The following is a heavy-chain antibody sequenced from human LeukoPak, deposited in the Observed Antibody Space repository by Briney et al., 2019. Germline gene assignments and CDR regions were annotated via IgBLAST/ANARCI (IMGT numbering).Heavy chain of an antibody. V-gene: IGHV5-51*01. CDR3: ARHVTAIPPDASWFDP. Sequence: KFGESLKISCKGSGYSFPTYWIGWVRQMPGRGLEWMGIIYPGDSNTRYSPSFQGQVTISADKSISTAYLQWSSLKASDTAMYYCARHVTAIPPDASWFDPWGQGTLVTVSS. J-gene: IGHJ5*02. D-gene: IGHD2-2*01. CDR2: IYPGDSNT. CDR1: GYSFPTYW.